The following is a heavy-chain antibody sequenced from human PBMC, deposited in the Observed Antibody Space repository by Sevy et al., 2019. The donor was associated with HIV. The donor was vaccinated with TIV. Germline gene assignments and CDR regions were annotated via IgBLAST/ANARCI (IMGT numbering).Heavy chain of an antibody. CDR2: ISSSSSYI. CDR3: ARDLYYDSSGYYPRVFDY. CDR1: GFTFSSYS. D-gene: IGHD3-22*01. V-gene: IGHV3-21*01. J-gene: IGHJ4*02. Sequence: GGSLRLSCAASGFTFSSYSMNWVRQAPGKGLEWVSSISSSSSYIYYADSVKGRFTISRDNAKNSLYLQMNSLRAEDTAEYYCARDLYYDSSGYYPRVFDYWGQGTLVTVSS.